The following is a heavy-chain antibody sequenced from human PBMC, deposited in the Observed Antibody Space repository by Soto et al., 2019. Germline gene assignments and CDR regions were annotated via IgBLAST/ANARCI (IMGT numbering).Heavy chain of an antibody. CDR1: GFSFGDYA. J-gene: IGHJ6*02. V-gene: IGHV3-49*04. CDR2: VRSKVHGGTT. CDR3: SRGDCSGSACYRYYYYGMDV. D-gene: IGHD2-15*01. Sequence: GGSLRLSCTTSGFSFGDYAVNWVRQAPGMGLEWVGFVRSKVHGGTTEYATSVKGRFSISRDDSKSVAYLQMNSLKTEDTAVYYCSRGDCSGSACYRYYYYGMDVWGQGTTVTVSS.